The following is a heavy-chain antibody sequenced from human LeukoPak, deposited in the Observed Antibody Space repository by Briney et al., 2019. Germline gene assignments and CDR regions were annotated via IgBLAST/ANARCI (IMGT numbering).Heavy chain of an antibody. Sequence: SGTLSLTCAVSGGSISSSNWWSWVRQPPGKGLEWIGEIYHSGSTNYNPSLKSRVTIAVDKSKNQFSLKLSSVTAADTAVYYCARASHDYGDYSHFDYWGQGTLVTVSS. V-gene: IGHV4-4*02. CDR3: ARASHDYGDYSHFDY. D-gene: IGHD4-17*01. J-gene: IGHJ4*02. CDR1: GGSISSSNW. CDR2: IYHSGST.